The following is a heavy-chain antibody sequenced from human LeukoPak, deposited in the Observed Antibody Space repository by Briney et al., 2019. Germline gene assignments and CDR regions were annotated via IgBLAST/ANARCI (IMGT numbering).Heavy chain of an antibody. CDR3: ARIDTAMARAYFDY. CDR2: INPNSGGT. Sequence: ASVKVSCKASGYTFTGYYMHWVRQAPGQGLEWMGWINPNSGGTNYAQKFRGRVTMTRDTSISTAYMELSRLRSDDTAVYYCARIDTAMARAYFDYWGQGTLVTVSS. J-gene: IGHJ4*02. D-gene: IGHD5-18*01. V-gene: IGHV1-2*02. CDR1: GYTFTGYY.